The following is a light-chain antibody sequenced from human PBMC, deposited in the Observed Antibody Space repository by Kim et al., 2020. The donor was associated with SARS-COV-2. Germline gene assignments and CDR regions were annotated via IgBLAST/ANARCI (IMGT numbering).Light chain of an antibody. V-gene: IGKV1-39*01. CDR2: ATS. Sequence: DIQMTQSPPSLSASVGDRVTITCRASQSVSDYLNWYQHKPGKGPKLLIYATSNLHRGVPSRFSGSGSGTDFNLTISNLQPEDFGTYHCQQSYSTLGTFGQGTKVDIK. CDR3: QQSYSTLGT. J-gene: IGKJ1*01. CDR1: QSVSDY.